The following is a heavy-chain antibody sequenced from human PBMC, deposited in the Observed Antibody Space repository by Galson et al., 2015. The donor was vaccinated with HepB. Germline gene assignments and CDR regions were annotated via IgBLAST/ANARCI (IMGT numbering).Heavy chain of an antibody. Sequence: SVKVSCKASGATFSRYGISWVRQAPGQGLEWMGGIIPFSCKTNYAKKFQGRVTITADESTSTDHMELSSLRSEDTAVYYCARDPRVAVAGQFYYFDYWGQGTLVTVSS. V-gene: IGHV1-69*13. D-gene: IGHD6-19*01. J-gene: IGHJ4*02. CDR2: IIPFSCKT. CDR1: GATFSRYG. CDR3: ARDPRVAVAGQFYYFDY.